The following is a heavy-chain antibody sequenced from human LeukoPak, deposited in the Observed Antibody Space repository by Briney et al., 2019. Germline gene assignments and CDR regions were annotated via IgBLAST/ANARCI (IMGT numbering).Heavy chain of an antibody. V-gene: IGHV4-4*07. CDR1: GGSIRNYY. D-gene: IGHD7-27*01. CDR3: ARGPYAWGYIDY. CDR2: FYTSGST. Sequence: SETLSLTCIVSGGSIRNYYWNWIRQPAGKGLEWIGRFYTSGSTNYNPSLKSRVTISVDTSKNQFSLKLSSVTAADTAVYYCARGPYAWGYIDYWGQGTLVTVSS. J-gene: IGHJ4*02.